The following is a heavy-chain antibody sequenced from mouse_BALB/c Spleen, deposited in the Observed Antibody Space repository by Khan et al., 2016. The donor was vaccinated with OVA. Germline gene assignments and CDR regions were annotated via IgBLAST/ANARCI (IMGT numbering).Heavy chain of an antibody. CDR2: INTYTGEP. V-gene: IGHV9-3-1*01. CDR3: TRFHGGY. J-gene: IGHJ2*01. Sequence: QIQLVQSGPELKKPGETVKISCKASGYTFTNYVMNWVKQSPGKGLKWMGWINTYTGEPTYVDDFKGRFAFSLETSASTAYLQINSLKNEDTATYFCTRFHGGYWGQGTTLTVSS. CDR1: GYTFTNYV.